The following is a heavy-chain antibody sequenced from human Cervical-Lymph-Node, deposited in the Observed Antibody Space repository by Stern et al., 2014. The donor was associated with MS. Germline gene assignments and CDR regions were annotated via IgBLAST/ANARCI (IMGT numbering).Heavy chain of an antibody. CDR2: IYWDDDK. D-gene: IGHD4-17*01. CDR3: AHFSTVTLFES. CDR1: GFSLNTFEMG. V-gene: IGHV2-5*02. Sequence: ESGPTLVRPTQTLTLTCTFSGFSLNTFEMGVGWIRQPPGKALEWLALIYWDDDKRYSPSLKSRLTITKDISKNQVVLAMTNMDHVDTATYFCAHFSTVTLFESWGQGTQVTVSS. J-gene: IGHJ4*02.